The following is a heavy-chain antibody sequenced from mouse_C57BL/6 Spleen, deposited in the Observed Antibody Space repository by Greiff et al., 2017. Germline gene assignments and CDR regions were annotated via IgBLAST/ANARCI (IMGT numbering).Heavy chain of an antibody. J-gene: IGHJ1*03. CDR3: ARSYYGSSYRYFDV. D-gene: IGHD1-1*01. V-gene: IGHV1-80*01. CDR2: LYPGDGDT. Sequence: VQLQQSGAELVQPGASVKISCKASGYAFSSYWMNWVKQRPGKGLEWIGQLYPGDGDTNYNGKFKGKATLTADNSSSTAYMQLSSLTSEDSAVYFCARSYYGSSYRYFDVWGTGTTVTVSS. CDR1: GYAFSSYW.